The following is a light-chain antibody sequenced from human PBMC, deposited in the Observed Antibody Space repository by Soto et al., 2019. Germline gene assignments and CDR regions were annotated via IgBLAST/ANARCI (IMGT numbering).Light chain of an antibody. J-gene: IGKJ1*01. CDR2: GAS. CDR3: QQCRHWLPWT. V-gene: IGKV3-11*01. Sequence: EVVLTKSPATLSLSPGQRATLSCTASENVRTFVDWYQQKPGQAPRLLMFGASNRATGIPARFNGNGSGTDFALTISNLEPEDFAVYYWQQCRHWLPWTFGQGTRVEIK. CDR1: ENVRTF.